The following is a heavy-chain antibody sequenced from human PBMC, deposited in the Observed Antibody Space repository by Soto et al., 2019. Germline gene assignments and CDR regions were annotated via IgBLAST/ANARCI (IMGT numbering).Heavy chain of an antibody. CDR3: ARVLSSSGWYFDY. J-gene: IGHJ4*02. CDR1: GGTFSSYT. Sequence: QVQLVQSGAAVKKPGSSVKVSCKASGGTFSSYTISWVRQAPGQGLEWMGRIIPILGIANYAQKFQGRVTITADKSTSTAYMELSSLRSEDTAVYYCARVLSSSGWYFDYWGQGTLVTVSS. V-gene: IGHV1-69*02. D-gene: IGHD6-19*01. CDR2: IIPILGIA.